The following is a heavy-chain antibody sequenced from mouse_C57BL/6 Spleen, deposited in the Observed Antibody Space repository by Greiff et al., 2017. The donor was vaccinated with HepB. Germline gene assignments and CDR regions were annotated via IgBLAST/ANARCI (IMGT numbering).Heavy chain of an antibody. J-gene: IGHJ3*01. Sequence: EVKLVESGGGLVKPGGSLKLSCAASGFTFSSYAMSWVRQTPEKRLEWVATISDGGSYTYYPDNVKGRFTISRDNAKNNLYLQMSHLKSEDTAMYYCASAGWSPFAYWGQGTLVTVSA. CDR3: ASAGWSPFAY. D-gene: IGHD2-3*01. CDR1: GFTFSSYA. V-gene: IGHV5-4*03. CDR2: ISDGGSYT.